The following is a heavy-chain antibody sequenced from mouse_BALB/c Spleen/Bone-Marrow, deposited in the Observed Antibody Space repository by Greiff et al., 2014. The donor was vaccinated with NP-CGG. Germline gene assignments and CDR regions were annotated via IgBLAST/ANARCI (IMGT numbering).Heavy chain of an antibody. Sequence: VQLQQSDTELVKPGASVKISCKASGYTFTDHAIHWVKQRPEQGLEWIGYISPGNGDIKYNEKFKGKATLPADKSSSTAYMQLNSLTSEDSAVYVCKRAPYDYGRKDKWYCDVWGAGTTVTVSS. CDR2: ISPGNGDI. CDR3: KRAPYDYGRKDKWYCDV. CDR1: GYTFTDHA. D-gene: IGHD1-1*01. J-gene: IGHJ1*01. V-gene: IGHV1S53*03.